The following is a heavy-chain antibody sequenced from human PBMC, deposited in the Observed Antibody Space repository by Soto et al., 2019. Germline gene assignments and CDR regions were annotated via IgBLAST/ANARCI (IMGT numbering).Heavy chain of an antibody. D-gene: IGHD3-9*01. Sequence: VQESGGDLAQPGGSLRLSCAASGFTFNNYAMTWVRQAPGKGLEWVAAISGGGGGTYYADPVKGRFTISRDNSKNTLHLQMNNLRAEDTAIYYCVKDKKYDILSAWDALDIWGHGTLVTVSS. J-gene: IGHJ3*02. CDR3: VKDKKYDILSAWDALDI. CDR2: ISGGGGGT. CDR1: GFTFNNYA. V-gene: IGHV3-23*01.